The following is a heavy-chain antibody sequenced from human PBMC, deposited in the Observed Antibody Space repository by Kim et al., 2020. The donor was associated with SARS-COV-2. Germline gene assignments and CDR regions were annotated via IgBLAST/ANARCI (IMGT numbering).Heavy chain of an antibody. Sequence: GGSLRLSCAASGFTFSSYYMSWVRQAPGKGLEWVANINQDGSEKSYGDSVKGRFTISRDNAKNSLSLQMNSLRAEDTAVYYCATDKRYDSGSFWGQGTLVTVSS. J-gene: IGHJ4*02. CDR2: INQDGSEK. D-gene: IGHD3-10*01. CDR3: ATDKRYDSGSF. V-gene: IGHV3-7*01. CDR1: GFTFSSYY.